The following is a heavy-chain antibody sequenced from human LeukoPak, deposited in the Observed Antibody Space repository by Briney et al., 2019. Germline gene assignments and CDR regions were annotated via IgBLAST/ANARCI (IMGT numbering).Heavy chain of an antibody. J-gene: IGHJ4*02. V-gene: IGHV1-18*04. CDR3: ARVAAVAGFFDY. CDR2: ISAYNGNT. Sequence: ASVKVSCKASGYTFTSYYMHWVRQAPGQGLEWMGWISAYNGNTNYAQKLQGRVTMTTDTSTSTAYMELRSLRSDDTAVYYCARVAAVAGFFDYWGQGTLVTVSS. CDR1: GYTFTSYY. D-gene: IGHD6-19*01.